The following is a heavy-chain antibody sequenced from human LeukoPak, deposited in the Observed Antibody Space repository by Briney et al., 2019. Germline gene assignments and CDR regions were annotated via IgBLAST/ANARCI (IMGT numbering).Heavy chain of an antibody. V-gene: IGHV1-69*05. J-gene: IGHJ6*03. D-gene: IGHD1-26*01. CDR2: IIPIFGTA. CDR1: GGTFSSYA. Sequence: SVKVSCKAYGGTFSSYAISWVRQAPGQGLEWMGRIIPIFGTANYAQKFQGRVTITTDESTSTAYMELSSLRSEDTAVYYCARDGGSYWNYYYYYMDVWGKGTTVTVSS. CDR3: ARDGGSYWNYYYYYMDV.